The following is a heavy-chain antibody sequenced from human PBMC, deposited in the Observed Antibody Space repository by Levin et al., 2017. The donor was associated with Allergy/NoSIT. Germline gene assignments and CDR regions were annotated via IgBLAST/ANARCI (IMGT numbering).Heavy chain of an antibody. D-gene: IGHD6-19*01. CDR3: ARGHPLVGSSSGWYGGDY. CDR1: GYTFTGYY. V-gene: IGHV1-2*02. CDR2: INPNSGGT. J-gene: IGHJ4*02. Sequence: GESLKISCKASGYTFTGYYMHWVRQAPGQGLEWMGWINPNSGGTNYAQKFQGRVTMTRDTSISTAYMELSRLRSDDTAVYYCARGHPLVGSSSGWYGGDYWGQGTLVTVSS.